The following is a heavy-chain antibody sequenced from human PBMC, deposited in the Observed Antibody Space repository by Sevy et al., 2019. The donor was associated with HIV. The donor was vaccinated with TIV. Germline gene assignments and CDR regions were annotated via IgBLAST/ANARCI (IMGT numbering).Heavy chain of an antibody. CDR3: EGGPGYYGSGSYYQEGLGGFDV. Sequence: GGSLRLSCAASGFTFSSYAMHWVRQAPGKGLEWVAVISYDGSNKDYADSVKGRFTISRDNSKNTLYLQMNRRRAGDTAVYYCEGGPGYYGSGSYYQEGLGGFDVWGQGTLVTVSS. J-gene: IGHJ4*02. V-gene: IGHV3-30-3*01. D-gene: IGHD3-10*01. CDR1: GFTFSSYA. CDR2: ISYDGSNK.